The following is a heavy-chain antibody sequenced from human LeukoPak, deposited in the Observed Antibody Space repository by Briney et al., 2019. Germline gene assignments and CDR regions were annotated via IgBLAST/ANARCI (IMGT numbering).Heavy chain of an antibody. J-gene: IGHJ4*02. CDR2: VASDGRDK. CDR3: ARDLGKIADYYYFDY. V-gene: IGHV3-30*14. CDR1: GFTFSNYA. D-gene: IGHD4/OR15-4a*01. Sequence: GGSLRLSCAASGFTFSNYAFHWVRQAPGKRLEWVAVVASDGRDKHFADSVKGRFTISRDNSKNTLYLQMNSLRPEDTAVYFCARDLGKIADYYYFDYWGQGSLVTVSS.